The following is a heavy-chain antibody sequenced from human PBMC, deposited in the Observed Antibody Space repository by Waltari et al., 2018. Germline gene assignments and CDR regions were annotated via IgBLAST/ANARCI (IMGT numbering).Heavy chain of an antibody. CDR1: GYSLTQYA. J-gene: IGHJ5*02. Sequence: QVQLVQSGAEVKKPGASVKVSCRVSGYSLTQYALHWVLQAPGKGLEWLGGFDPEYGEAVYAQEFQGRVTMTEDTSKDTAYMELSSLTYEDTAVYYCTRDRVGYCSGGTCYSRWFDPWGQGTLVTVSS. V-gene: IGHV1-24*01. D-gene: IGHD2-15*01. CDR3: TRDRVGYCSGGTCYSRWFDP. CDR2: FDPEYGEA.